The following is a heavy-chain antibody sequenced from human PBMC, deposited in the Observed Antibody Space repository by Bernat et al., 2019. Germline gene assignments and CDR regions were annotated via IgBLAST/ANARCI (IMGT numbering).Heavy chain of an antibody. V-gene: IGHV3-21*01. Sequence: EVQLVESGGGLVKPGGSLRLSCAASGFTFSSYSMNWVRQAPGKGLEWVSSISSSSSYIYYADSVKARFTSSRDHAKNSLYLQMNSLRAEDTAVYYSAGERDNSRSRPHYSHYWGQGTLVTVSS. CDR3: AGERDNSRSRPHYSHY. CDR1: GFTFSSYS. CDR2: ISSSSSYI. D-gene: IGHD6-13*01. J-gene: IGHJ4*02.